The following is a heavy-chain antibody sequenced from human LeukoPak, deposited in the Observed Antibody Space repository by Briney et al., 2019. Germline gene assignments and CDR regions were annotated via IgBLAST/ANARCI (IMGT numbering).Heavy chain of an antibody. J-gene: IGHJ3*02. CDR3: ARDYSGDDAFDI. V-gene: IGHV1-8*03. CDR1: GYTFTSYD. D-gene: IGHD2-21*01. Sequence: GASVKVSCKASGYTFTSYDINWVRQATGQGLEWMGWMNPNSGNTGYAQKFQGRVTITRNTSISTAYMELSRLRSDDTAVYYCARDYSGDDAFDIWGQGTMVTVSS. CDR2: MNPNSGNT.